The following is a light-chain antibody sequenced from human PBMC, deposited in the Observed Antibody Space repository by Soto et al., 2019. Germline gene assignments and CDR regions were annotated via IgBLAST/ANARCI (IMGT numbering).Light chain of an antibody. Sequence: DIQMTQSPSSLSASLGDRITITCRASQGISNYLAWYQQRPGKVPKLLIYAASTLQSGVPSRLSGSGSGTDFTLTISSLQPEDVATYYCQKYNSAPFGPGTKVDIK. CDR3: QKYNSAP. CDR1: QGISNY. CDR2: AAS. V-gene: IGKV1-27*01. J-gene: IGKJ3*01.